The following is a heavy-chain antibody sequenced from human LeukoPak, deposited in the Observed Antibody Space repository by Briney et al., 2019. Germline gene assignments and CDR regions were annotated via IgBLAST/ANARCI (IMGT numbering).Heavy chain of an antibody. V-gene: IGHV3-53*01. CDR3: ARNRPDGYNYLPFDY. J-gene: IGHJ4*02. Sequence: GGSLRLSCAASGLTVSNNYMSWVRQAPGKGLEWVSVIYSAGSTYYADSVKGRFTISRDNAKNSLYLQMNSLRAEDTAVYYCARNRPDGYNYLPFDYWGQGTLVTVSS. D-gene: IGHD5-24*01. CDR1: GLTVSNNY. CDR2: IYSAGST.